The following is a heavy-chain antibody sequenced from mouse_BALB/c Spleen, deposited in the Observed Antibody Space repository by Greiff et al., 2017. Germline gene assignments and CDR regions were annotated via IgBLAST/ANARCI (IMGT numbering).Heavy chain of an antibody. D-gene: IGHD2-14*01. CDR1: GFNIKDYY. CDR2: IDPENGNT. J-gene: IGHJ4*01. Sequence: VQLKQSGAELVRPGALVKLSCKASGFNIKDYYMHWVKQRPEQGLEWIGWIDPENGNTIYDPKFQGKASITADTSSNTAYLQLSSLTSEDTAVYYCARSRYDGGYAMDYWGQGTSVTVSS. CDR3: ARSRYDGGYAMDY. V-gene: IGHV14-1*02.